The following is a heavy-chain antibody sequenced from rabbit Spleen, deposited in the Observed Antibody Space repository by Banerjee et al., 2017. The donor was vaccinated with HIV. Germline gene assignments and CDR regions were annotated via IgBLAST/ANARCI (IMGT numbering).Heavy chain of an antibody. Sequence: QEQLEESGGDLVKPEGSLTLTCTASGFSFSSNYYMYWVRQAPGKGLEWIACIYAGSSDITYYATWAKGRFTCSKTSSTTVTLQMTSLTVADTATYFCARDPAYAGYGYDFFWDLWGPGTLVTVS. D-gene: IGHD6-1*01. CDR3: ARDPAYAGYGYDFFWDL. CDR1: GFSFSSNYY. CDR2: IYAGSSDIT. J-gene: IGHJ4*01. V-gene: IGHV1S45*01.